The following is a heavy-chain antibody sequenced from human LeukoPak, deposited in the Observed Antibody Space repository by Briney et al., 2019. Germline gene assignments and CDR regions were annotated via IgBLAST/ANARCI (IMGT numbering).Heavy chain of an antibody. V-gene: IGHV3-7*04. CDR3: ARVGYIDEGIDY. D-gene: IGHD5-24*01. CDR1: GFPFSSYW. CDR2: IKQDGSKK. Sequence: GGSLRLSCVASGFPFSSYWMTWVRQAPGKGLEWVANIKQDGSKKSYVDSVKGRFTISRDNAKNSLYLQMNSLRAEDTAIYYCARVGYIDEGIDYWGQGTLVTVSS. J-gene: IGHJ4*02.